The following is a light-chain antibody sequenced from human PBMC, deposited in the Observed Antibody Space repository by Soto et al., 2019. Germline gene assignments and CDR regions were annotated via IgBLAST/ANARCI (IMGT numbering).Light chain of an antibody. CDR1: NSNIGSNT. CDR2: NND. J-gene: IGLJ2*01. CDR3: AAWDDSLIGSV. V-gene: IGLV1-44*01. Sequence: QSVLTQPPSASGTPGQRVTISCSGSNSNIGSNTVNWYQQLPGTAPKLLIYNNDQRPSGVPDRFSGSKSGTSASLAISGLQTEDEADYYCAAWDDSLIGSVFGGGTQLTVL.